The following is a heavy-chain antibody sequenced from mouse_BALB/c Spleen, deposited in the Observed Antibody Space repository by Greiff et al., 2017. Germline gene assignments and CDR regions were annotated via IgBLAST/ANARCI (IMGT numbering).Heavy chain of an antibody. J-gene: IGHJ3*01. Sequence: QVTLKESGPGLLQPSQTLSMTCSFSGFSLSTSGMGVSWIRQPSGQGLEWLAYIYWDDDKRYNPSLKSRLTISEDTSRNQVFLKITSVDTADTATYYCARKDYGNWFAYWGQGTLVTVSA. V-gene: IGHV8-12*01. CDR3: ARKDYGNWFAY. CDR2: IYWDDDK. D-gene: IGHD2-1*01. CDR1: GFSLSTSGMG.